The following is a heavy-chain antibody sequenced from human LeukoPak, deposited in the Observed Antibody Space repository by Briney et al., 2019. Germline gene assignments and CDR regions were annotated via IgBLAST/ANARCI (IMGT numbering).Heavy chain of an antibody. V-gene: IGHV1-18*01. CDR3: ARGKTYGSGSYGFFDY. CDR2: ISAYNGNT. D-gene: IGHD3-10*01. Sequence: ASVKVSRKASGYTFTSYGISWVRQAPGQGLEWMGWISAYNGNTNYAQKLQGRVTMTTDTSTSTAYMELRSLRSDDTAVYYCARGKTYGSGSYGFFDYWGQGTLVTVSS. CDR1: GYTFTSYG. J-gene: IGHJ4*02.